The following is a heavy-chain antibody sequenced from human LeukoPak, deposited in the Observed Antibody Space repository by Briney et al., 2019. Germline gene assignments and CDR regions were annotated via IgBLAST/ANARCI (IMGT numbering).Heavy chain of an antibody. J-gene: IGHJ4*02. CDR1: GFTFSSHY. Sequence: AGGSLRLSCAASGFTFSSHYMSWVRQAPGKGLEWVANIKKDGSEKYYVDSVKGRFTISRDNAKTSLYLQMNSLRAEDTAVYYCARDLSGVTGYTYGRGIDYWGQGTLVTVSS. CDR2: IKKDGSEK. V-gene: IGHV3-7*01. D-gene: IGHD5-18*01. CDR3: ARDLSGVTGYTYGRGIDY.